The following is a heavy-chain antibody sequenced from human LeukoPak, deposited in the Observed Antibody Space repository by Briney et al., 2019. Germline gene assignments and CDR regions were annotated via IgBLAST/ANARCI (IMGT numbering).Heavy chain of an antibody. Sequence: GRSLRLSCAASGFTFSSYAMHWVRQAPGKGLEWVAVISYDGSNKYYADSVKGRFTISRDNSKNTLYLQMNSLRAEDTAVYYCAKDQRAYDFWSGLDYWGQGTLVTVSS. V-gene: IGHV3-30-3*01. CDR1: GFTFSSYA. D-gene: IGHD3-3*01. CDR3: AKDQRAYDFWSGLDY. CDR2: ISYDGSNK. J-gene: IGHJ4*02.